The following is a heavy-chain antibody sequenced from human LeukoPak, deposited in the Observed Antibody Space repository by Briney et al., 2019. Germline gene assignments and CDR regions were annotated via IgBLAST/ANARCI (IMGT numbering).Heavy chain of an antibody. J-gene: IGHJ4*02. D-gene: IGHD2-15*01. CDR3: ARDEEGGSCPLDY. V-gene: IGHV3-20*04. Sequence: GGSLRLSCAASGFTFDDYGMSWVRQAPGKGLELVSGINWNGGSTGYADSVKGRFTISRDNAKNSLYVQMNSLRAEDTALYYCARDEEGGSCPLDYWGQGTLVTVSS. CDR1: GFTFDDYG. CDR2: INWNGGST.